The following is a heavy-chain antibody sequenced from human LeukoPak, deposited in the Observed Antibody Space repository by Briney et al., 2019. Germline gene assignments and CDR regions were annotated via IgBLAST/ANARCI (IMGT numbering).Heavy chain of an antibody. J-gene: IGHJ4*02. V-gene: IGHV4-59*01. D-gene: IGHD4-11*01. CDR1: GGSISSYY. CDR2: IYYSGST. Sequence: SETLSLTCTVSGGSISSYYWSWIRQPPGKGLEWIGYIYYSGSTNYNPSLKSRVTISVDTSKNQFSLKLSSVTAADTAVYYCAREVTTANFDSWGQGTLVTVSS. CDR3: AREVTTANFDS.